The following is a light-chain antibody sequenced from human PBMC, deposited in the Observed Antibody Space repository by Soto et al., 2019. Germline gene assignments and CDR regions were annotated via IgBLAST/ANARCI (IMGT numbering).Light chain of an antibody. CDR2: AAS. Sequence: DIQMTQSPSSLSASVGDRVSITCRTSQGITYYLALYQQKPGKVPKLLIYAASTLQSGVPSRFGGSGAETGYNLTIRSLQPEHGAKYQCRKYNSVPRTFGQGTKVEIK. CDR3: RKYNSVPRT. V-gene: IGKV1-27*01. CDR1: QGITYY. J-gene: IGKJ1*01.